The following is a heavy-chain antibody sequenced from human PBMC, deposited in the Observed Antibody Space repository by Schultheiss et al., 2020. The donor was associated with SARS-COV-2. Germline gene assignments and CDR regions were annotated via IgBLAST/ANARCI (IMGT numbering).Heavy chain of an antibody. D-gene: IGHD2-2*02. CDR1: GFTFSNAW. V-gene: IGHV3-15*01. CDR3: TRDSGVVPAAIRGY. Sequence: GGSLRLSCAASGFTFSNAWMSWVRQAPGKGLEWVGRIKSKTDGGTTDYAAPVKGRFTISRDDSKNTLYLQMNSLKTEDTAVYYCTRDSGVVPAAIRGYWGQGTLVTVSS. CDR2: IKSKTDGGTT. J-gene: IGHJ4*02.